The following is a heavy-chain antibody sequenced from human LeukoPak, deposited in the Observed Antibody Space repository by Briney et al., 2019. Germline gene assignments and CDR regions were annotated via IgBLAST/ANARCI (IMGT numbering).Heavy chain of an antibody. D-gene: IGHD5-18*01. V-gene: IGHV3-30-3*01. J-gene: IGHJ3*02. Sequence: GGSLRLSCAASGFTFGSYAVHWVRQAPGKGLEWVAVISYDGTNKYYADSVKGRFTISRDNSKNALYVQMNSLRAEDTAVYYCARDLRGYSYGYGFDIWGQGTLVSVS. CDR3: ARDLRGYSYGYGFDI. CDR1: GFTFGSYA. CDR2: ISYDGTNK.